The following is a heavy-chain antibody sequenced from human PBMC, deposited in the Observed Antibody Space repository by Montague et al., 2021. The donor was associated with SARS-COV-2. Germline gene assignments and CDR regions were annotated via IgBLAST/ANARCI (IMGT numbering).Heavy chain of an antibody. CDR2: ISYDGSNK. Sequence: SLRLSCAASGFTFSSYAMHWVRQAPGKGLEWVAVISYDGSNKYYADSVRGRFTISRDNPKNTLYLQMNSLRAEDTAVYYCARDPPYFDSGGFLDYWGQGTPVTVSS. V-gene: IGHV3-30-3*01. CDR1: GFTFSSYA. J-gene: IGHJ4*01. D-gene: IGHD3-9*01. CDR3: ARDPPYFDSGGFLDY.